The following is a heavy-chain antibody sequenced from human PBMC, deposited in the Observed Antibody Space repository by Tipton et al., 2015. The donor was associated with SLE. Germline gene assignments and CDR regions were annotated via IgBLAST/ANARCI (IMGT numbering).Heavy chain of an antibody. J-gene: IGHJ4*02. V-gene: IGHV4-61*09. CDR1: GGSISSSSYY. CDR3: ARGGVDTAMALDY. CDR2: IYTSGST. Sequence: TLSLTCTVSGGSISSSSYYWGWIRQPAGKGLEWIGYIYTSGSTNYNPSLKSRVTISVDTSKNQFSLKLSSVTAADTAVYYCARGGVDTAMALDYWGQGTLVTVSS. D-gene: IGHD5-18*01.